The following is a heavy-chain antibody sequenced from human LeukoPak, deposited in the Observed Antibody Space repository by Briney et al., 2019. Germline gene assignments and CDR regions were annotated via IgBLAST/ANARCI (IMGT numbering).Heavy chain of an antibody. J-gene: IGHJ4*02. CDR3: ARDGKGGYFDY. D-gene: IGHD1-26*01. V-gene: IGHV1-69*01. CDR2: IIPIFGTA. CDR1: GGTFSSYA. Sequence: ASVKVSCKASGGTFSSYAISWVRRAPGQGFEGMGGIIPIFGTANYAQKFQGRVTITADESTSTAYMELSSLRSEDTAVYYCARDGKGGYFDYWGQGTLVTVSS.